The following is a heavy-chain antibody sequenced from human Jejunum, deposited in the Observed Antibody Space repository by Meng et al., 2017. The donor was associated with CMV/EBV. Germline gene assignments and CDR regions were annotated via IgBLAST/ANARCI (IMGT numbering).Heavy chain of an antibody. CDR1: GDSISSSTYY. Sequence: SGDSISSSTYYWGWTRQPPGKGLEWIGSVHYSGSTYYNPSLKSRVTMSVDTSKNQISLKLTSVSAADTAMYYCARVCSGGTCLDYWGQGTLVTVSS. J-gene: IGHJ4*02. D-gene: IGHD2-15*01. CDR3: ARVCSGGTCLDY. V-gene: IGHV4-39*07. CDR2: VHYSGST.